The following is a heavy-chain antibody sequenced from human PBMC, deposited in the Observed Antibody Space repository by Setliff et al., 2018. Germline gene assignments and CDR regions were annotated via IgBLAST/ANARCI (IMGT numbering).Heavy chain of an antibody. D-gene: IGHD3-22*01. CDR2: IIPMFGTT. V-gene: IGHV1-69*13. J-gene: IGHJ4*02. Sequence: SVKVSCKTSGGSFSTSAISWVRQAPGQGLEWMGGIIPMFGTTNYAQKFQGRLTFTADDSTTTAYMELRSLRADDTAVYYCARINFYVSSGYYYAPELWGQGTTVTSPQ. CDR1: GGSFSTSA. CDR3: ARINFYVSSGYYYAPEL.